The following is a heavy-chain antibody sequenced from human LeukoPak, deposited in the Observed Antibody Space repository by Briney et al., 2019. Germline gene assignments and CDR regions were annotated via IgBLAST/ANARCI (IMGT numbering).Heavy chain of an antibody. CDR3: ATDIVVVPAKPA. Sequence: GGSLRLSCAASGFDFSTYAINWGRQAPGKGLERVSSIGTMSNYIFYGDSVKGRFTISRDNAKYSVYLQITSLRPEDTAVYYCATDIVVVPAKPAWGQGTLVTVSS. D-gene: IGHD2-2*01. V-gene: IGHV3-21*01. CDR1: GFDFSTYA. J-gene: IGHJ5*02. CDR2: IGTMSNYI.